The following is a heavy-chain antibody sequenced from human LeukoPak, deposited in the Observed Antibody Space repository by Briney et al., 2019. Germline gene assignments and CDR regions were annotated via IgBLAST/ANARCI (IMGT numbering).Heavy chain of an antibody. CDR1: GFSFSSYE. D-gene: IGHD6-19*01. CDR3: ARDLNGWYGRVDN. J-gene: IGHJ4*02. CDR2: ISGSGSTI. Sequence: GGSLRLSCAASGFSFSSYEMNWVRQAPGKGLEGVSYISGSGSTIYYADSVKGRFTISRDNAKNSLHLQMNSLRAEDTAVYYCARDLNGWYGRVDNWGQGTLVTVSS. V-gene: IGHV3-48*03.